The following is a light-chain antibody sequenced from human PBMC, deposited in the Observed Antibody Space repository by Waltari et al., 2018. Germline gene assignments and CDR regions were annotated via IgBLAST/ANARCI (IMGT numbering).Light chain of an antibody. CDR2: AAS. CDR1: QSVDNTY. V-gene: IGKV3-20*01. Sequence: EIVLTQSPGTLSLSPGERATLSCRASQSVDNTYLAWYQKKPGQAPRPLIFAASSRATGIPDRFSGGGSGTDFTLTISRLEPEDFAVYYCQQYGGSLPYTFGQGTKLEIK. J-gene: IGKJ2*01. CDR3: QQYGGSLPYT.